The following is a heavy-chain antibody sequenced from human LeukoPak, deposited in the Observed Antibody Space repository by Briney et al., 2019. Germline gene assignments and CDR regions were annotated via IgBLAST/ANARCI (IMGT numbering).Heavy chain of an antibody. V-gene: IGHV3-33*01. Sequence: GTSLRLSRAASGFSFSTYAMHWVRQAPGKGPEWVAMIWHDGSNEYYADSVKGRFTISRDNSKNTMDLQMNSLRAEDTAVYYCARDPPSSGWAFDYWGQGMLVTVSP. CDR2: IWHDGSNE. CDR3: ARDPPSSGWAFDY. J-gene: IGHJ4*02. CDR1: GFSFSTYA. D-gene: IGHD6-19*01.